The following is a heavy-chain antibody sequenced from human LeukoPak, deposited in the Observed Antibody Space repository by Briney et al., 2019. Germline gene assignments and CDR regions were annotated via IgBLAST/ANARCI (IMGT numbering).Heavy chain of an antibody. CDR2: INHSGST. CDR1: GGSFSGYY. V-gene: IGHV4-34*01. Sequence: SETLSLTCAVYGGSFSGYYWSWIRQPPGKGLEWIGEINHSGSTNYNPSLKSRVTISVDTSKNQFSLKLSSVTAADTAVYYCAREAIVATIRYFQHWGQGTLVTVSS. J-gene: IGHJ1*01. CDR3: AREAIVATIRYFQH. D-gene: IGHD5-12*01.